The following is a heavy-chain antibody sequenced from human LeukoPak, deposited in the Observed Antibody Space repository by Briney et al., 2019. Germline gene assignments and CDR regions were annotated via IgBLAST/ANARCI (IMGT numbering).Heavy chain of an antibody. V-gene: IGHV3-21*01. CDR1: GFTFSSYS. CDR3: ARDQGWNYQWGDV. CDR2: ISSSSSYI. Sequence: PGGSLRVSCAASGFTFSSYSMNWVRQAPWKGLEWVSSISSSSSYIYYADSVKGRFTISRDNAKNSLFLQMNSLRAEDTAVYYCARDQGWNYQWGDVWGKGTTVTVSS. J-gene: IGHJ6*04. D-gene: IGHD1-7*01.